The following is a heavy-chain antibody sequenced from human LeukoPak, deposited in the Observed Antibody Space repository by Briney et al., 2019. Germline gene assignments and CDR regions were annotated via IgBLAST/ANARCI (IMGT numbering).Heavy chain of an antibody. CDR1: GYTFTSYG. CDR2: ISAYNGNT. J-gene: IGHJ4*02. V-gene: IGHV1-18*01. D-gene: IGHD3-22*01. Sequence: ASVKVSCKASGYTFTSYGISWVRQAPGQGLEWMGWISAYNGNTNYAQKLQGRVTMTTDTSTSTAYMELRSLRSDDTAVYYCARDWGLLYYYDSSGPSSNFDYWGQGTLVTVSS. CDR3: ARDWGLLYYYDSSGPSSNFDY.